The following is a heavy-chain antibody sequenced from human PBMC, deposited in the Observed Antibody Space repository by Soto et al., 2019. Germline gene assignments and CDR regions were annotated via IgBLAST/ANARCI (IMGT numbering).Heavy chain of an antibody. CDR2: LYYRGST. Sequence: QVQLQESGPGLVKPSETLSLTCTVSGGSIYDKYWSWLRQTPGKGLEWIGHLYYRGSTDYSPSLTSRLAISLDTSRSLFSLRLSSVTAADTAVYYCARGSRFQAVVVPAARWGPETYYYYAMDVWGQGTTVTVSS. V-gene: IGHV4-59*01. CDR1: GGSIYDKY. J-gene: IGHJ6*02. D-gene: IGHD2-2*01. CDR3: ARGSRFQAVVVPAARWGPETYYYYAMDV.